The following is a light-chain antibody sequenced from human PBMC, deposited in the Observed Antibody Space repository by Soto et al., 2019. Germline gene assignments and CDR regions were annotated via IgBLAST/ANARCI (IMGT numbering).Light chain of an antibody. CDR2: DVS. CDR1: SSDVGAYDY. V-gene: IGLV2-14*03. CDR3: TSYTSSNSLVV. Sequence: QSALTQPASVSASPGQSITISCTGTSSDVGAYDYVSWYQQHPGKAPKLMIYDVSNRPSGVSNRFSGSKSGNTASLTISGLQAEDEAHYYCTSYTSSNSLVVFGGGTQLTVL. J-gene: IGLJ3*02.